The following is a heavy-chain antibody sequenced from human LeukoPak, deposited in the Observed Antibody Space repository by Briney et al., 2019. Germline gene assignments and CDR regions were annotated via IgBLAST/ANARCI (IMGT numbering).Heavy chain of an antibody. V-gene: IGHV3-66*01. J-gene: IGHJ5*02. CDR3: ARGSMMYQA. D-gene: IGHD2-2*01. CDR1: GITLSNYG. Sequence: GGSLRLSCAVSGITLSNYGMSWVRQAPGKGLEWVSVIYSGGSTYYADSVKGRFTISRDNSKNTLYLQMNSLRAEDTAVYYCARGSMMYQAWGQGTLVTVSS. CDR2: IYSGGST.